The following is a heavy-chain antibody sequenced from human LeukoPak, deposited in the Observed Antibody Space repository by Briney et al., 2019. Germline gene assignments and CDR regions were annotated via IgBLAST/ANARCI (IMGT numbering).Heavy chain of an antibody. J-gene: IGHJ4*02. Sequence: SETLSLTCTVSGGSISSGDYYWSWIRQPPGKGLEWIGYIYYSGSTNYKSSLKSRVTISVDTSKNQFSLKLSSVTAADTAVYYCARDRPGIAAAGGVDWGQGTLVTVSS. CDR1: GGSISSGDYY. CDR2: IYYSGST. V-gene: IGHV4-61*08. D-gene: IGHD6-13*01. CDR3: ARDRPGIAAAGGVD.